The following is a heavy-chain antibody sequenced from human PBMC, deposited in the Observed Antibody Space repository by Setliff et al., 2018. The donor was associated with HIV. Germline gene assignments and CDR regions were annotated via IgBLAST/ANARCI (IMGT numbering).Heavy chain of an antibody. D-gene: IGHD3-22*01. V-gene: IGHV4-61*02. CDR1: GGSISSGSYS. CDR2: IYTTGST. CDR3: ARTRRDDSSGYYAPLFDY. Sequence: SETLSLTCTVSGGSISSGSYSWTWIRQPAGKGLEWIGRIYTTGSTSYNPSLKSRVTMSVDTSNNQFSLRLSSVTAADTAVYYCARTRRDDSSGYYAPLFDYWGQGALVTVSS. J-gene: IGHJ4*02.